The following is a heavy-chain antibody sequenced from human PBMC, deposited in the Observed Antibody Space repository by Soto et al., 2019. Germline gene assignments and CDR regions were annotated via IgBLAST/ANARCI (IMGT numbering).Heavy chain of an antibody. V-gene: IGHV3-9*01. CDR2: ISWNSGSI. Sequence: EVKLVESGGGLVQPGRSLRLSCAASGFTFDDYAMHWVLQAPGTGLERVSGISWNSGSIGYADSVKGRFTISRDNAKNSLYLHMISLRAEDTALYYGAKELVGAPLSVENYFDYWGQRTLFAFSS. CDR1: GFTFDDYA. D-gene: IGHD3-10*01. J-gene: IGHJ4*02. CDR3: AKELVGAPLSVENYFDY.